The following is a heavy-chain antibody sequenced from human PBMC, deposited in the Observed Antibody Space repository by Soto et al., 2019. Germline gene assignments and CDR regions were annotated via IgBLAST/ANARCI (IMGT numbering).Heavy chain of an antibody. Sequence: QVHLQESGPGLVKPSETLSLTCTVSGGSVSSGNYYWTWIRQHPGKGLEWIGYNSYTGSNYYNPSLDRRFSILVATARKHSSKRLYSVTAAATAVYYCSTTGGCGRTGDYWGQGTLVTVSS. CDR1: GGSVSSGNYY. CDR3: STTGGCGRTGDY. V-gene: IGHV4-30-4*03. D-gene: IGHD6-19*01. J-gene: IGHJ4*02. CDR2: NSYTGSN.